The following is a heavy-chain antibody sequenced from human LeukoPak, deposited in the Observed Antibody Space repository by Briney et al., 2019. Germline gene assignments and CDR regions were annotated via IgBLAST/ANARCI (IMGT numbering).Heavy chain of an antibody. J-gene: IGHJ6*03. CDR1: GYTFTSYY. CDR2: INPSGGST. D-gene: IGHD4-11*01. Sequence: ASVKASCKASGYTFTSYYMHWVRQAPGQGLEWMGIINPSGGSTSYAQKFQRRVTVTRDMSTITGYLELSSLRSEDTAVYYCARDVFGYSNKACSGYYYYYMDVWGKGTTVTVSS. V-gene: IGHV1-46*01. CDR3: ARDVFGYSNKACSGYYYYYMDV.